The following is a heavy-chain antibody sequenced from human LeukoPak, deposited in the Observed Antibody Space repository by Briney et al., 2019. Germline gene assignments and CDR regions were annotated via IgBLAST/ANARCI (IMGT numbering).Heavy chain of an antibody. CDR3: AKDPLIGGSGSWFDP. CDR1: GFTFSSYA. CDR2: ITGSGGSI. D-gene: IGHD3-22*01. V-gene: IGHV3-23*01. J-gene: IGHJ5*02. Sequence: GGSLRLSCAASGFTFSSYAMSWVRQAPGKGLEWVSAITGSGGSIYYADSVKGRFTISRDNSKNTLYLQMNSLRAEDTAVYYCAKDPLIGGSGSWFDPWGQGTQVTVSS.